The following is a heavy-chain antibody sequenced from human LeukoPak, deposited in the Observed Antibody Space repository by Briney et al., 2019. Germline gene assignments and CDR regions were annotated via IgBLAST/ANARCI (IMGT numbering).Heavy chain of an antibody. D-gene: IGHD3-10*01. CDR3: ASGLNYYGSGSEYYMDV. CDR1: GGSFNDYY. Sequence: PSETLSLTCALYGGSFNDYYWSWIRQPPGKGQEWIGEINHSGSTSYNPSLKSRVTISVDTSKNQFSLKLSSVTAADTAVYYCASGLNYYGSGSEYYMDVWGKGTTVTVSS. CDR2: INHSGST. V-gene: IGHV4-34*01. J-gene: IGHJ6*03.